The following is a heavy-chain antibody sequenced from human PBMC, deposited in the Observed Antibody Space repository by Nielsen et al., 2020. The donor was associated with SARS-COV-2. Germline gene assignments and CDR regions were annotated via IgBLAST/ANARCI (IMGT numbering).Heavy chain of an antibody. CDR3: ARMIGYCSSTSCPNWFDP. CDR1: GGSISSYY. Sequence: SETLSLTCTVSGGSISSYYWSWIRQPPGKGLEWIGYIYYSGSTNYNPSLKSRVTISVDTSKNQFSLKLSSVTAADTAVYYCARMIGYCSSTSCPNWFDPWGQGTLVTVSS. J-gene: IGHJ5*02. D-gene: IGHD2-2*01. V-gene: IGHV4-59*01. CDR2: IYYSGST.